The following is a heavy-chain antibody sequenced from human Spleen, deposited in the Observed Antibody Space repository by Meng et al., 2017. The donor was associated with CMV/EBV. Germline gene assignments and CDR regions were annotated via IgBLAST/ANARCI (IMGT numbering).Heavy chain of an antibody. J-gene: IGHJ4*02. CDR1: GGYY. CDR2: ISNSGDS. V-gene: IGHV4-31*02. Sequence: GGYYWSWIRQHPGTGLEWIGFISNSGDSYYNPSLESRVTISVGTSKNLFSLKVNSVTAADTAVYYCARSLRSAHSGSWSLEYYFDDWGQGTLVTVSS. D-gene: IGHD3-3*01. CDR3: ARSLRSAHSGSWSLEYYFDD.